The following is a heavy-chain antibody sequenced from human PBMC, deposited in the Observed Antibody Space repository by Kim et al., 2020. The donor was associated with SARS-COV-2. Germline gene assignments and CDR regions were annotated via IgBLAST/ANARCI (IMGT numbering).Heavy chain of an antibody. CDR2: VSHSGST. V-gene: IGHV4-59*01. Sequence: SETLSLTCTVSGGSISSYYWSWIRQSPDMGLEWIGYVSHSGSTNYHPSLRDRGTISLETSKSQFSLKLSSWTAADTAIFYCARGCAVEAARRWIYTWFDP. D-gene: IGHD2-15*01. CDR1: GGSISSYY. J-gene: IGHJ5*02. CDR3: ARGCAVEAARRWIYTWFDP.